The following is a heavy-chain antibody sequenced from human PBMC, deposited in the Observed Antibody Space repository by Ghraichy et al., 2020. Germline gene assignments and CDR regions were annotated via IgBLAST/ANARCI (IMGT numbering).Heavy chain of an antibody. V-gene: IGHV3-23*01. Sequence: GGSLRLSCAASGFSFSSYAFTWLRQTPTKGLEWVSTIAGGGDTTYYSPSVTGRFTISTDTSRDTLYLQMDSLTDDDTAVYYCAKDRTIMVKGDVFYGFDYWGQGVLVTVSS. CDR2: IAGGGDTT. CDR3: AKDRTIMVKGDVFYGFDY. J-gene: IGHJ4*02. CDR1: GFSFSSYA. D-gene: IGHD2-8*01.